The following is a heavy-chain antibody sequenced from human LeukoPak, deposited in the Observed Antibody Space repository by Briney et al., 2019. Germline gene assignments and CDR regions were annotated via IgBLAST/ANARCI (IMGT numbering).Heavy chain of an antibody. CDR2: ISGSGGST. CDR3: AKDTMTTVTFFDY. V-gene: IGHV3-23*01. D-gene: IGHD4-17*01. J-gene: IGHJ4*02. Sequence: PGGTLRLSCAASGFTFSSYGMSWVRQAPGKGLEWVSAISGSGGSTYYADSVKGRFTISRDNSKNTLYLQMNSLRAEDTAVYYCAKDTMTTVTFFDYWGQGTLVTVSS. CDR1: GFTFSSYG.